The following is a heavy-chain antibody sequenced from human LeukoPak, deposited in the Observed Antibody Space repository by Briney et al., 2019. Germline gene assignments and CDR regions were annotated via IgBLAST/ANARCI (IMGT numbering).Heavy chain of an antibody. J-gene: IGHJ2*01. D-gene: IGHD2-15*01. Sequence: SETLSLTCTVSGGSISSSSYYWGWIRQPPGKGLEWIGSIYYSGSTYYNPSLKSRVTISVDTSKNQFSLKLSSVTAADTAVYYCARKVVFDLWGRGTLVTVSS. CDR1: GGSISSSSYY. V-gene: IGHV4-39*01. CDR2: IYYSGST. CDR3: ARKVVFDL.